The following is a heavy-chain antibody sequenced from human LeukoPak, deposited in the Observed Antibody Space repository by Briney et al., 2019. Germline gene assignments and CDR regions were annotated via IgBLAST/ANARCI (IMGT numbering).Heavy chain of an antibody. CDR1: GGTFSSYA. CDR2: IITIFGTA. Sequence: WASVKVSCKASGGTFSSYAISWVRQAPGQGLEWMGGIITIFGTANYAQKFQGRVTITADESTSTAYMELSSLRSEDTAVYYCARVGDYGDFVIDYWGQGTLVTVSS. V-gene: IGHV1-69*13. CDR3: ARVGDYGDFVIDY. J-gene: IGHJ4*02. D-gene: IGHD4-17*01.